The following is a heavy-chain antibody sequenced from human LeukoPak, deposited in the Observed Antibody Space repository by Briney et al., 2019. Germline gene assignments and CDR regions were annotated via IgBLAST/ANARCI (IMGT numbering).Heavy chain of an antibody. CDR3: ARAQQLGWFDP. Sequence: KASETLSLTCAVYGGSFSGYYWSWIRQPPGKGLEWIGEINHSGSTNYNPSLKSRVTISVDTSKNQFSLKLSSVTAADTAVYYRARAQQLGWFDPCGQGTLVTVSS. J-gene: IGHJ5*02. V-gene: IGHV4-34*01. D-gene: IGHD6-13*01. CDR1: GGSFSGYY. CDR2: INHSGST.